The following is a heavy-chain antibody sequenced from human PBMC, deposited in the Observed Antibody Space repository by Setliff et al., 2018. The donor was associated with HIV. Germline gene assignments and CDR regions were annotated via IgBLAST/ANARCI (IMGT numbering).Heavy chain of an antibody. Sequence: PSETLSLTCAVSGYSISSGYYWGWIRQPPGKGLEWVGSIYHSGTTYYNPSLKSRVTISVDTSKNQFSLKLSSVTAADTAVYYCARDLSGYSYGSYYYYMDVWGKGTTVTVS. CDR3: ARDLSGYSYGSYYYYMDV. D-gene: IGHD5-18*01. CDR2: IYHSGTT. J-gene: IGHJ6*03. CDR1: GYSISSGYY. V-gene: IGHV4-38-2*02.